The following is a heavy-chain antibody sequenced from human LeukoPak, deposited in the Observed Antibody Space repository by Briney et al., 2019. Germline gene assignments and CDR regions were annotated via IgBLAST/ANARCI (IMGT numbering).Heavy chain of an antibody. V-gene: IGHV3-66*01. Sequence: LPGGSLRLSCAASGFTFSSYGMHWVRQAPGKGLEWVSVIYSGGSTYYADSVKGRFTISRDNSKNTLYLQMNSLRAEDTAVYYCARVSSMNLAYCGGDCPADAFDIWGQGTMVTVSS. J-gene: IGHJ3*02. CDR2: IYSGGST. CDR3: ARVSSMNLAYCGGDCPADAFDI. CDR1: GFTFSSYG. D-gene: IGHD2-21*02.